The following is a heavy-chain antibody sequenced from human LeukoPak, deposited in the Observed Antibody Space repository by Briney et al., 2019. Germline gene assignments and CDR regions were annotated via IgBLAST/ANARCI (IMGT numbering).Heavy chain of an antibody. Sequence: SETLSLTCAVYGGSFSGYYWSWIRQPPGKGLEWIGEINHSGSTNYNPSLKSRVTISVDTSKNQFSLKLGSVTAADTAVYYCARDSRVVPAAISRSYGMDVWGQGTTVTVSS. CDR1: GGSFSGYY. V-gene: IGHV4-34*01. CDR3: ARDSRVVPAAISRSYGMDV. D-gene: IGHD2-2*02. J-gene: IGHJ6*02. CDR2: INHSGST.